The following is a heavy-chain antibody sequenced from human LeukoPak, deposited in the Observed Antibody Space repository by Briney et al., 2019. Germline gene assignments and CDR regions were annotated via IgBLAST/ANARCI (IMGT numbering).Heavy chain of an antibody. Sequence: ASVTVSFKASGYTFTIYGISWVRQAPGQGGGWMGWISAYKGNTNYAQKLQGRVTMTTDTSTSTAYMELRSLRYDDTAVYYCARERPYSGSYPDFDYWGQGTLVTVSS. J-gene: IGHJ4*02. D-gene: IGHD1-26*01. V-gene: IGHV1-18*01. CDR2: ISAYKGNT. CDR1: GYTFTIYG. CDR3: ARERPYSGSYPDFDY.